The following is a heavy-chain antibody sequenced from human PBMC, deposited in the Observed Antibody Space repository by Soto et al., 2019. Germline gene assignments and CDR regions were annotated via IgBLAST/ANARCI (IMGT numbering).Heavy chain of an antibody. Sequence: GGSLRLSCAASGFTFSTHAMHWVRQAPGKGLECVAIVSFDGSKKYYADSVKGRFTISRDNSKNTLYLKMSGLTPEDTFFYYCARDQTGITTAGGGRIDHWGQGTLVTVSS. D-gene: IGHD6-13*01. CDR1: GFTFSTHA. CDR2: VSFDGSKK. J-gene: IGHJ4*02. CDR3: ARDQTGITTAGGGRIDH. V-gene: IGHV3-30-3*01.